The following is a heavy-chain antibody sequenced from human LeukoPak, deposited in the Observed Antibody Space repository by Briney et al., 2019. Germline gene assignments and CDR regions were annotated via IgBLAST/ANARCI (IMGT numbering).Heavy chain of an antibody. CDR1: GFTFSSYG. CDR2: ISYDGSNK. D-gene: IGHD3-22*01. J-gene: IGHJ4*02. CDR3: AGPYYYDSSGYYY. Sequence: GGSLRLSCAASGFTFSSYGMHWVRQAPGKGLEWVAVISYDGSNKYYADSVKGRFIISRDNSKNTLYLEMNSLRAEDTAVYYCAGPYYYDSSGYYYWGQGTLVTVSS. V-gene: IGHV3-30*03.